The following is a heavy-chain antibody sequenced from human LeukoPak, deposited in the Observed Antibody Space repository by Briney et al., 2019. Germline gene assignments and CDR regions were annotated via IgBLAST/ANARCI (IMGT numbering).Heavy chain of an antibody. CDR1: GFTFDDYA. CDR3: ARSSSGSNYLPCEY. Sequence: PGRSLRLSCAASGFTFDDYAMHWVRQAPGRGLEWVSGITWNSGSIGYADSVKGRFTISRDNAKNSLYLQMNSLRDDDTALYYCARSSSGSNYLPCEYWGQGTLVTVSS. D-gene: IGHD3-10*01. CDR2: ITWNSGSI. J-gene: IGHJ4*02. V-gene: IGHV3-9*01.